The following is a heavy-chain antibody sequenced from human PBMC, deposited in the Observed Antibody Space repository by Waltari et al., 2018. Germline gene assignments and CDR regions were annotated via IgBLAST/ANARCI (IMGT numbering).Heavy chain of an antibody. CDR2: INHSGSA. D-gene: IGHD3-22*01. J-gene: IGHJ6*02. CDR3: ARGTGGSSTYYFAGMDV. V-gene: IGHV4-34*01. Sequence: QVQLQQWGAGLLKPSETLSLPCAVFGGSFSAYHWRWIRQSPGKGLEWIGEINHSGSAIYNPSLKSRVTISLDTSKRQVSLRLSSVTAADTAVYFCARGTGGSSTYYFAGMDVWGQGTTVTVSS. CDR1: GGSFSAYH.